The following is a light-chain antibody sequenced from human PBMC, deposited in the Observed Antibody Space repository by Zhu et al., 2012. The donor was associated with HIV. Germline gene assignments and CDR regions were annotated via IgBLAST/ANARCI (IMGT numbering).Light chain of an antibody. CDR1: QTVSRN. J-gene: IGKJ1*01. CDR3: HQYNNWPPT. V-gene: IGKV3-15*01. Sequence: EIVLTQSPGTLSLSPGERATLSCRASQTVSRNYLAWYQQKPGQPPRLLISRASTRATAIPARFSGSGSGTEFTLTISSLQSEDFAVYYCHQYNNWPPTFGQGTKVELK. CDR2: RAS.